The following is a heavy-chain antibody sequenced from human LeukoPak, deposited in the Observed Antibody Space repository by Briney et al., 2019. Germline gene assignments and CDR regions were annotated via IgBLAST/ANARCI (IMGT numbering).Heavy chain of an antibody. CDR2: ISGSGGST. Sequence: GGSLRLSCAASGFTFSSYAMSWVRQAPGKGLEWVSAISGSGGSTYYADSVKGRFTISRDNSKNTLYLQINSLRAEDTAVYYCAKGEFITMVPFDYWGQGTLVTVSS. D-gene: IGHD3-10*01. V-gene: IGHV3-23*01. CDR1: GFTFSSYA. J-gene: IGHJ4*02. CDR3: AKGEFITMVPFDY.